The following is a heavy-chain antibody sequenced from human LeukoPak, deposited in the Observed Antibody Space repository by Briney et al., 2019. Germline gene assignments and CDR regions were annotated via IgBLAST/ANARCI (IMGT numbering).Heavy chain of an antibody. Sequence: QSGGSLRLSCAASGFTFSGYAMSSARQAPGQGLEWVSAISGNGDSTDYADSVKGPFTISRDNSKNTLYLQMNSLRAEDTAVYHGAKVRQQLLQGLAAFDIWGQGTMVTVSS. D-gene: IGHD6-13*01. CDR3: AKVRQQLLQGLAAFDI. CDR2: ISGNGDST. J-gene: IGHJ3*02. V-gene: IGHV3-23*01. CDR1: GFTFSGYA.